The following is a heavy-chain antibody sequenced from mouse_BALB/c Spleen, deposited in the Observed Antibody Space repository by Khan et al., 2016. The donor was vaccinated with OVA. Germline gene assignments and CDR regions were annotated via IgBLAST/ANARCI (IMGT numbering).Heavy chain of an antibody. CDR2: ISSGDTT. CDR3: ARDYWFDY. Sequence: EVELVESGGGLVKPGGSLKLSCAASGFTFSNYGVSWVRQTPEKRLEWVASISSGDTTYYPDSVKGRFTISRDNARNILYLQMISLRSEDTAMYYCARDYWFDYWGQGTLVTVSA. J-gene: IGHJ3*01. V-gene: IGHV5-6-5*01. CDR1: GFTFSNYG.